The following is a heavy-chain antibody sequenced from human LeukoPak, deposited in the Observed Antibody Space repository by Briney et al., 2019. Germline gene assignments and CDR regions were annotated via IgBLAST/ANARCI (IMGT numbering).Heavy chain of an antibody. Sequence: ASVKVSCKASGYTFTSYAMNWVRQAPGQGLEWMGGIIPIFGTANYAQKFQGRVTITADESTSTAYMELSSLRSEDTAVYYCARWNCGSTSCYSGNYYYGMDVWGQGTTVTVSS. J-gene: IGHJ6*02. D-gene: IGHD2-2*01. CDR3: ARWNCGSTSCYSGNYYYGMDV. CDR2: IIPIFGTA. CDR1: GYTFTSYA. V-gene: IGHV1-69*13.